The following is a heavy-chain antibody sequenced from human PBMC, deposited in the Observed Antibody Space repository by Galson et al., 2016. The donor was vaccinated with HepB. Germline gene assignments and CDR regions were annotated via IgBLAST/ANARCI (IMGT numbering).Heavy chain of an antibody. V-gene: IGHV3-74*03. CDR1: GFTFSTYW. Sequence: SLRLSCAASGFTFSTYWVHWVRQAPGKGLVWVSRISSGGSSTTYADSVKGRFTISRDNAKNTLYLQMNNLRAEDTAVYYCARVRTGFYFDYWGQGTLVTVSS. CDR2: ISSGGSST. J-gene: IGHJ4*02. CDR3: ARVRTGFYFDY. D-gene: IGHD7-27*01.